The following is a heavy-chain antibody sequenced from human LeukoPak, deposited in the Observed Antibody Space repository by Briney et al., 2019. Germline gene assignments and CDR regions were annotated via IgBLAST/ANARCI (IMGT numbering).Heavy chain of an antibody. CDR2: ISWNSDDI. CDR1: GFTFGDYA. V-gene: IGHV3-9*01. Sequence: GGSLRLSCAASGFTFGDYAMHWVRQAPGKGLEWVSGISWNSDDIGFADSVKGRFTISRDNAKNSLYLQMNSLRPEDTALYYCAKDLSGSIDYWGQGTLVTVSS. J-gene: IGHJ4*02. CDR3: AKDLSGSIDY. D-gene: IGHD2-15*01.